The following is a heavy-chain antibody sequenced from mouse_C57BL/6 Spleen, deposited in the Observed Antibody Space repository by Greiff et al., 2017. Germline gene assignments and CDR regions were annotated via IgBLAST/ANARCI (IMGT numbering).Heavy chain of an antibody. J-gene: IGHJ3*01. CDR2: IHPNSGST. Sequence: QVQLKQPGAELVKPGASVKLSCKASGYTFTSYWMHWVKQRPGQGLEWIGMIHPNSGSTNYNEKFKSKATLTVDKSSSTAYMQLSSLTSEDSAVYYCARGDSSGPFAYWGQGTLVTVSA. V-gene: IGHV1-64*01. CDR1: GYTFTSYW. D-gene: IGHD3-2*02. CDR3: ARGDSSGPFAY.